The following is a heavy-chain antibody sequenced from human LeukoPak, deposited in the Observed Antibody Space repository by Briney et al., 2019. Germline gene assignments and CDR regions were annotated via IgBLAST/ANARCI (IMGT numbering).Heavy chain of an antibody. J-gene: IGHJ4*02. V-gene: IGHV1-2*04. Sequence: GASVKVSCKASGYTFTVYYMHWVRQAPGQGLEWMGWLNPNSGGTNYAQKFQGWVTMTRDTSISTAYMELSSLRSDDTAVYYCARAGRVEDYGLLSCINWGQGTLVTVSS. CDR1: GYTFTVYY. CDR2: LNPNSGGT. CDR3: ARAGRVEDYGLLSCIN. D-gene: IGHD2-2*01.